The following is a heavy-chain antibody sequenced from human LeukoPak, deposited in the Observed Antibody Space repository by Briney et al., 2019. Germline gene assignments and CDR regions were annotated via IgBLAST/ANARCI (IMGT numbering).Heavy chain of an antibody. D-gene: IGHD3-10*01. CDR1: GFTFSSYW. Sequence: GGSLRLSRAASGFTFSSYWMRWVRQAPGKGLVWVSRINSDASSTSYADYVKGRFTISRDNAKNTLYLQMNSLTAEHTAVYYFASWTFGELSDYWGQGTLVTVSS. V-gene: IGHV3-74*01. CDR2: INSDASST. J-gene: IGHJ4*02. CDR3: ASWTFGELSDY.